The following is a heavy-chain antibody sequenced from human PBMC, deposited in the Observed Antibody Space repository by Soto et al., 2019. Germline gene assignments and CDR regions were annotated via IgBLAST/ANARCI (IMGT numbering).Heavy chain of an antibody. D-gene: IGHD2-15*01. CDR1: GYTLTELS. Sequence: ASVKVSCKVSGYTLTELSMHWVRQAPGKGLEWMGGFDPEDGETIYAQKFQGRVTMTEDTSTDTAYMELSSLRSEDTAVYYCVTALYCSGGSCPYYYYYMDVWGKGTTVTVSS. J-gene: IGHJ6*03. CDR3: VTALYCSGGSCPYYYYYMDV. CDR2: FDPEDGET. V-gene: IGHV1-24*01.